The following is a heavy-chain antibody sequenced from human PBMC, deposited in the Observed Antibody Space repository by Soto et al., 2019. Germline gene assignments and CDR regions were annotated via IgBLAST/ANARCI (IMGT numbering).Heavy chain of an antibody. V-gene: IGHV4-34*01. D-gene: IGHD4-17*01. CDR1: GGSFSGYY. CDR2: INHSGST. J-gene: IGHJ3*02. Sequence: QVQLQQWGAGLLKPSETLSLTCAVYGGSFSGYYWSWIRQPPGKGLEWIGEINHSGSTNYNPALKNRAAIAVDTSKNQFSLKLSSVTAADTAVYYCARGLATVTSAYGEAFDIWGQGTMVTVSS. CDR3: ARGLATVTSAYGEAFDI.